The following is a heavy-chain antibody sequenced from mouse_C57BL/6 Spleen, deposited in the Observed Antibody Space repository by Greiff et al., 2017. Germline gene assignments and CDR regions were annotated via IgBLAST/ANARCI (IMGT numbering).Heavy chain of an antibody. V-gene: IGHV1-22*01. CDR2: INPNNGGT. Sequence: VQLQQSGPELVKPGASVKMSCKASGYTFTDYNMHWVTQSHGKSLEWIGYINPNNGGTSYNQKFKGKATLTVNKSSSTAYMELRSLTSEDSAVYYCARGGGTERWFAYWGQGTLVTVSA. CDR1: GYTFTDYN. D-gene: IGHD4-1*01. J-gene: IGHJ3*01. CDR3: ARGGGTERWFAY.